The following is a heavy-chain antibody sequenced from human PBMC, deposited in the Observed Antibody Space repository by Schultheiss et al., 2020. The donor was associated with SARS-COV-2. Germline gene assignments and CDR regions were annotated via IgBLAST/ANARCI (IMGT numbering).Heavy chain of an antibody. J-gene: IGHJ6*02. CDR1: GFTFSSYG. CDR2: ISYDGSNK. V-gene: IGHV3-30*03. Sequence: GGSLRLSCAASGFTFSSYGMHWVRQAPGKGLEWVAVISYDGSNKYYADSVKGRFTISRDNAKNSLYLQMNSLRAEDTAVYYCARPVQPYYYYYGMDVWGQGTTVTVSS. D-gene: IGHD5-18*01. CDR3: ARPVQPYYYYYGMDV.